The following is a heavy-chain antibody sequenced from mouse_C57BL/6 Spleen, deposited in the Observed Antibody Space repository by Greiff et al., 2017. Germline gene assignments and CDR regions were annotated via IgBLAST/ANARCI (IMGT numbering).Heavy chain of an antibody. CDR1: GYTFTDYN. D-gene: IGHD2-5*01. V-gene: IGHV1-22*01. CDR2: INPNNGGT. J-gene: IGHJ4*01. Sequence: EVQLQQSGPELVKPGASVKMYCKASGYTFTDYNMHWVKQSHGKSLEWIGYINPNNGGTSYNQKFKGKATLTVNKSSSTAYMELRSLTSEDSAVYYCARGDYSNPYAMDYWGQGTSVTVSS. CDR3: ARGDYSNPYAMDY.